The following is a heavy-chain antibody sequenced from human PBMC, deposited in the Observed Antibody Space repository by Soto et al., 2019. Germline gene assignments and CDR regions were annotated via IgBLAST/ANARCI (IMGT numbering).Heavy chain of an antibody. CDR1: GGTFSSYA. D-gene: IGHD5-18*01. J-gene: IGHJ2*01. Sequence: QVQLVQSGAEVKKPGSSVKVSCKASGGTFSSYAISWVRQAPGQGLEWMGGIIPIFGTANYAQKFQGRVTITADKSTSTAYRELSSLRSEDTAVYYCARSNTAMVTNWYFDLWGRGTLVTVSS. CDR2: IIPIFGTA. V-gene: IGHV1-69*14. CDR3: ARSNTAMVTNWYFDL.